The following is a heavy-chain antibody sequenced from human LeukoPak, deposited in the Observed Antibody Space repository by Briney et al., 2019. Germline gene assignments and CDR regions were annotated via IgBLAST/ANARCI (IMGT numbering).Heavy chain of an antibody. CDR3: AREPTIMVRGVNWFDP. Sequence: SETLSLTCTVSGGSISSSSYYWGWIRQPQGKGLEWIGSIYDSGSTYYNPSLKSRVTISVDMSKNQFSLKLSSVTAADTAVYYCAREPTIMVRGVNWFDPWGQGTLVTVSS. CDR2: IYDSGST. J-gene: IGHJ5*02. D-gene: IGHD3-10*01. V-gene: IGHV4-39*07. CDR1: GGSISSSSYY.